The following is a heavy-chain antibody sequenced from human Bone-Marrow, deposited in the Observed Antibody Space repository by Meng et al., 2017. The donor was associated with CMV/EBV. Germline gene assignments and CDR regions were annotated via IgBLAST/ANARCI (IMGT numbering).Heavy chain of an antibody. D-gene: IGHD3-22*01. J-gene: IGHJ4*02. CDR1: GFTFSSYW. Sequence: GESLKISCAASGFTFSSYWMSWVRQAPGKGLEWVANIKQDGSEKYYVDSVKGRFTISRDNAKKSLYLQMNSLRAEDTAVYYCATYYYDSSGYYPLGYWGQGTLVTVSS. CDR2: IKQDGSEK. V-gene: IGHV3-7*01. CDR3: ATYYYDSSGYYPLGY.